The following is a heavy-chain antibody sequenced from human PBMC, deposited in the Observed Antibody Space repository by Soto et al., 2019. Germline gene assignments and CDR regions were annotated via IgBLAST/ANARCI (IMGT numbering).Heavy chain of an antibody. D-gene: IGHD5-12*01. J-gene: IGHJ5*02. CDR2: MNPNTGNI. CDR3: TREAIVAKNWFDP. Sequence: QVQLVQSGAEVKRPGASVKVSCRASGYTFVDYALHWVRQAPGQGLEWVGWMNPNTGNIKYSHKFEDRVSITRDTVTSTAYMELRGLRSEDTAVYFCTREAIVAKNWFDPWGQGTLVTVSS. V-gene: IGHV1-3*01. CDR1: GYTFVDYA.